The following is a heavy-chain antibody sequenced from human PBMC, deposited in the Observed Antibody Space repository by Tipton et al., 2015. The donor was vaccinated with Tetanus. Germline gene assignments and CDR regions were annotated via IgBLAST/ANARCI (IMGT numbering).Heavy chain of an antibody. V-gene: IGHV4-61*08. CDR3: ARDLGTSGFH. CDR1: GALLTTGGYS. Sequence: TLSLTCNVTGALLTTGGYSWGWIRQPPGKEPEWVGYVYHSGATNYHPSLKSRLAISADTSKNQFSLNLRSVITADTAVYYCARDLGTSGFHWGQGTLVTVSS. CDR2: VYHSGAT. D-gene: IGHD1-7*01. J-gene: IGHJ4*02.